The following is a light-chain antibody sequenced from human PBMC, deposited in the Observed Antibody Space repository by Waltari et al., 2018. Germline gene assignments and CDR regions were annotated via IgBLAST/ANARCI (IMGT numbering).Light chain of an antibody. CDR3: QQYSDSPRMYT. CDR2: GAS. V-gene: IGKV3-20*01. Sequence: EIVLTQSPGTLSLSPGERATLSCRASQRVSSGSLAWYQQKPGQAPRLLISGASSRATGIPDRFSGTGSGTDFTLTINGLEPEDFAVYFGQQYSDSPRMYTFGQGTKLEF. J-gene: IGKJ2*01. CDR1: QRVSSGS.